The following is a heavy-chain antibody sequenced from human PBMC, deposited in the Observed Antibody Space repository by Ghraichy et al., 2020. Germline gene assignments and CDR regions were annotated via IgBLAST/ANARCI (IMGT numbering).Heavy chain of an antibody. CDR2: ISSSSSTI. CDR1: GFTFSSYS. D-gene: IGHD3-22*01. V-gene: IGHV3-48*02. CDR3: ARDSLYYYDSSGYFDY. J-gene: IGHJ4*02. Sequence: GGSLNISCAASGFTFSSYSMNWVRQAPGKGLEWVSYISSSSSTIYYADSVKGRFTISRDNAKNSLYLQMNSLRDEDTAVYYCARDSLYYYDSSGYFDYWGQGTLVTVSS.